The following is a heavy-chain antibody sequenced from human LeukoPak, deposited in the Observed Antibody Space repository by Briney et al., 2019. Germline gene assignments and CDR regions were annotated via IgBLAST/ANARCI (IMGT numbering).Heavy chain of an antibody. CDR1: GYTFTSYC. CDR3: ARDPEVAKTSAHDY. CDR2: ISAYNGNT. J-gene: IGHJ4*02. D-gene: IGHD5-12*01. Sequence: ASVKVSCKASGYTFTSYCISWVRQAPGQGLEWMVWISAYNGNTNYAQKLQGRVTMTTDTSTSTAYMQLRSLKSDDTAVYYCARDPEVAKTSAHDYWGQGTLVTVSS. V-gene: IGHV1-18*01.